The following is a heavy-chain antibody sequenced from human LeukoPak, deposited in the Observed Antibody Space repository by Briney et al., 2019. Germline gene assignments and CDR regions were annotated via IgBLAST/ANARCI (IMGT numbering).Heavy chain of an antibody. D-gene: IGHD2-2*01. V-gene: IGHV4-30-2*01. CDR3: ASSIGYCSSTSCYGVYFDY. J-gene: IGHJ4*02. CDR1: GGSISSGGYS. Sequence: SETLSLTCAVSGGSISSGGYSWSWIRQPPGKGLEWIGYIYHSGSTYYNPSLKSRVTISVDRSKNQFSLKLSSVTAADTAVYYCASSIGYCSSTSCYGVYFDYWGQETLVTVSS. CDR2: IYHSGST.